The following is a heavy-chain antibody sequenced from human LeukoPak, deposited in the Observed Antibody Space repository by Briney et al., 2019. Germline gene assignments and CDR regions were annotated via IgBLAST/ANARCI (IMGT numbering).Heavy chain of an antibody. D-gene: IGHD3-10*01. V-gene: IGHV1-18*01. CDR1: GYTFTSHG. Sequence: ASVKVSCKASGYTFTSHGISWVRQAPGQGLEWMGWISAYNGNTNYAQKLQGRVTMTTDTSTSTAYMELRSLRSDDTAVYYCARFITMVRGVMGDNWFDPWGQGTLVTVSS. J-gene: IGHJ5*02. CDR3: ARFITMVRGVMGDNWFDP. CDR2: ISAYNGNT.